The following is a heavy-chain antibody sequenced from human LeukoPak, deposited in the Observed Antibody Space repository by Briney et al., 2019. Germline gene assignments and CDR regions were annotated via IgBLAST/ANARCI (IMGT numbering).Heavy chain of an antibody. D-gene: IGHD2-21*02. CDR2: INHSGST. Sequence: PSETLSLTCAVYGGSFSGYYWSWIRQPPGKGLEWIGEINHSGSTNYNPSLKSRVTISVDTSKNQFSLKLSSVTAADTAVYYCARHSCGGDCYLFDYWGQGTLVTVSS. CDR1: GGSFSGYY. J-gene: IGHJ4*01. V-gene: IGHV4-34*01. CDR3: ARHSCGGDCYLFDY.